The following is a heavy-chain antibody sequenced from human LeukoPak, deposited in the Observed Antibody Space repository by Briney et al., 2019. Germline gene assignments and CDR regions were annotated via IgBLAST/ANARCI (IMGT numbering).Heavy chain of an antibody. CDR3: ARHHYDYVWGSYRFDY. CDR2: IYYSGST. D-gene: IGHD3-16*02. J-gene: IGHJ4*02. V-gene: IGHV4-59*08. Sequence: PSETLSLTCTVSGGSISSYYWSWIRQPPGKGLEWIGYIYYSGSTNYNPSLKSRVTISVDTSKNQFSLKLSSVTAADTAVYYCARHHYDYVWGSYRFDYWGRGTLVTVSS. CDR1: GGSISSYY.